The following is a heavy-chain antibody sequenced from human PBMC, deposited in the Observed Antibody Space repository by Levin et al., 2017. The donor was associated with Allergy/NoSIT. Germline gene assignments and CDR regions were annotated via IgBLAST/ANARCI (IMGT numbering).Heavy chain of an antibody. CDR1: GGSVSSGSYY. J-gene: IGHJ4*02. CDR3: ASAGGRWNWRYFDY. CDR2: ISDTGST. Sequence: SCTVSGGSVSSGSYYWSWIRQPPGKGLEWIGYISDTGSTNNNPSLKSRVTISVDTSKNQFSLKLSSVTAADTAVYYCASAGGRWNWRYFDYWGQGTLVTVSS. V-gene: IGHV4-61*01. D-gene: IGHD1-7*01.